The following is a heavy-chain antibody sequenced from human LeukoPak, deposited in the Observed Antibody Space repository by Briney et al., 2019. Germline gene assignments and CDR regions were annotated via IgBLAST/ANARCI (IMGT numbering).Heavy chain of an antibody. CDR2: IIPIFGTA. V-gene: IGHV1-69*05. CDR1: GGTFISYA. CDR3: ARGAYYFDY. J-gene: IGHJ4*02. Sequence: SSVKVSCKASGGTFISYAISWVRQAPGQGLEWMGGIIPIFGTASYAQKFQGRVTITTDESTSTAYMELSSLRSEDTAVYYCARGAYYFDYWGQGTLVTVSS.